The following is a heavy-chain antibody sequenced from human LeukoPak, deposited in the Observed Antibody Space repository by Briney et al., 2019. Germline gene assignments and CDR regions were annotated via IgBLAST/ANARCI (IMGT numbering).Heavy chain of an antibody. J-gene: IGHJ5*02. D-gene: IGHD3-10*01. CDR2: ISAYNGNT. Sequence: GESLQISCKGSGYTFTSYGISWVRQAPGQGLEWMGWISAYNGNTNYAQKLQGRVTMTTDTSTSTAYMELRSLRSDDTAVYYCARWMVRGATNWFDPWGQGTLVTVSS. CDR3: ARWMVRGATNWFDP. V-gene: IGHV1-18*01. CDR1: GYTFTSYG.